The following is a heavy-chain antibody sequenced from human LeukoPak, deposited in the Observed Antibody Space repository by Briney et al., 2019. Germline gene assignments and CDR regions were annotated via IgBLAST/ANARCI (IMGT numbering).Heavy chain of an antibody. D-gene: IGHD6-19*01. J-gene: IGHJ4*02. Sequence: GGSLRLSCAASGFTFSNYYMNWVRQAPGKGLEWVSSISPSSSAIYYADSVKGRFTISRDNAENSVYLQMNSLRDEDTAVYYCARQFSGRTTYWGQGTLVTVSS. CDR1: GFTFSNYY. CDR2: ISPSSSAI. CDR3: ARQFSGRTTY. V-gene: IGHV3-48*02.